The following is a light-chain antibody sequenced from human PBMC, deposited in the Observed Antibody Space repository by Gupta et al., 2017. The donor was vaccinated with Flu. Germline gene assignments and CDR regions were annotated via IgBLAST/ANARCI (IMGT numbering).Light chain of an antibody. V-gene: IGLV1-44*01. CDR1: SSNIGRNT. J-gene: IGLJ1*01. Sequence: QSVLTQPPSASGTPGQRVTISCSGSSSNIGRNTVIWYQQLPGTAPNLLIYGNSERPAGVPDRFSGSKSDTSASLGISGLQSEDEADYHCAAWDDSRGAYVFGSGTRVSVL. CDR2: GNS. CDR3: AAWDDSRGAYV.